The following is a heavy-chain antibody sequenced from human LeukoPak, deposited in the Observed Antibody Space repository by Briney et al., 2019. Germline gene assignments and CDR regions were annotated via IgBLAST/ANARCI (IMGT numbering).Heavy chain of an antibody. D-gene: IGHD1-26*01. V-gene: IGHV3-23*01. J-gene: IGHJ4*02. Sequence: PGGSLRLSCAASGFTFSSYAMSWVRQAPGKGVEWVSAISGNGGSTYYADSVKGRFTISRDNSKNTPYLQMNSLRAEDTAVYYCARENSGSYPSTSRRWAYFDYWGQGTLVTVSS. CDR1: GFTFSSYA. CDR3: ARENSGSYPSTSRRWAYFDY. CDR2: ISGNGGST.